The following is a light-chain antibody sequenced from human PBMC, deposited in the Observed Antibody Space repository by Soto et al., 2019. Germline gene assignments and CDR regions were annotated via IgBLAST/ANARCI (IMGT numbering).Light chain of an antibody. CDR3: QSYDSSLSDV. J-gene: IGLJ1*01. V-gene: IGLV1-40*01. CDR2: GNS. Sequence: VLTQPPSVSGAPGQRVTISCTGSSSNIGAGYDVHWYQQLPGTAPKLLIYGNSNRPSGVPDRFSGSKSGTSASLAITGLQAEDEADYYCQSYDSSLSDVFGTGTKVTVL. CDR1: SSNIGAGYD.